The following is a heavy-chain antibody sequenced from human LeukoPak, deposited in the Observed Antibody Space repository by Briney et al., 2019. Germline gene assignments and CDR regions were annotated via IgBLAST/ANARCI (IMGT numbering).Heavy chain of an antibody. V-gene: IGHV3-72*01. CDR1: GSGFIFSDHW. J-gene: IGHJ4*02. CDR3: TTVSAGIIEY. Sequence: GGSLRLSCAASGSGFIFSDHWMDWVRQAPGKGLEWLGRIRNKAKSFTTDYAASVKDRFAISRDDSRNSVFLQMNSLKTEDTAVYYCTTVSAGIIEYWGQGILVIV. D-gene: IGHD3-10*01. CDR2: IRNKAKSFTT.